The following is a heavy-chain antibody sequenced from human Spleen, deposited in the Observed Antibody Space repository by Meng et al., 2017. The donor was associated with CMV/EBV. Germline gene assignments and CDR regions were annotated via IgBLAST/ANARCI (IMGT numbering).Heavy chain of an antibody. D-gene: IGHD3-3*01. CDR3: AKDWEVTIFVDYYYGMDV. CDR1: FSCYG. Sequence: FSCYGLHWVRPAPGKGLEWVAFIRYDGSNKYYADSVKGRFTISRDNSKNTLYLQMNSLRAEDTAVYYCAKDWEVTIFVDYYYGMDVWGQGTTVTVSS. J-gene: IGHJ6*02. V-gene: IGHV3-30*02. CDR2: IRYDGSNK.